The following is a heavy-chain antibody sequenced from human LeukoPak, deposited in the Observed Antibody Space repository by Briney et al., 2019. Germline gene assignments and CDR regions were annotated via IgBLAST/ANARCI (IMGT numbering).Heavy chain of an antibody. CDR1: GFTFSSYA. CDR2: IWYDGSNK. J-gene: IGHJ6*02. Sequence: PGGSLRLSCAASGFTFSSYAMSWVRQAPGKGLEWVAVIWYDGSNKYYADSVKGRFTISRDNSKNTLYLQMNSLRAEDTAVYYCARATPDYYGMDVWGQGTTVTVSS. V-gene: IGHV3-33*08. CDR3: ARATPDYYGMDV.